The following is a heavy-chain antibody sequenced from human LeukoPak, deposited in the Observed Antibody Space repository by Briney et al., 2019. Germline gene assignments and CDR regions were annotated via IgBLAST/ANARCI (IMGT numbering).Heavy chain of an antibody. CDR2: ISGSGINT. Sequence: GGSLRLSGAASGFTFSNYAMNWVRQAPGKGLEWVSSISGSGINTYYADSVKGRFTISRDNSKNTLYLQMNSLRAEDTAVYYCAKDEAMIKIYYFDYWGQGTLVTVSS. V-gene: IGHV3-23*01. J-gene: IGHJ4*02. CDR1: GFTFSNYA. D-gene: IGHD5-18*01. CDR3: AKDEAMIKIYYFDY.